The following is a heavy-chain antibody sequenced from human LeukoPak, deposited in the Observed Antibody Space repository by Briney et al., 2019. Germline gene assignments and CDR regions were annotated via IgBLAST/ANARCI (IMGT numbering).Heavy chain of an antibody. V-gene: IGHV3-23*01. CDR3: AKDPSLSYDSSGYYYHY. J-gene: IGHJ4*02. Sequence: GGSLRLSCAASGFTFSSYAMSWVRQAPGKGLEWVSGISGSGGSTYYADSVKGRFTISRDNSKNTLYLQMNSLRAEDTAVYYCAKDPSLSYDSSGYYYHYWGQGTLVTVSS. CDR1: GFTFSSYA. CDR2: ISGSGGST. D-gene: IGHD3-22*01.